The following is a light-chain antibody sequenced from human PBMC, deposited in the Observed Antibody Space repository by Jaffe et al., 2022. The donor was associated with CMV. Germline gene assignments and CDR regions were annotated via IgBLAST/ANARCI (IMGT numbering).Light chain of an antibody. CDR1: QSISNY. V-gene: IGKV1-39*01. Sequence: DIQMTQSPSSLSASVGDRITITCRASQSISNYLNWYQQKPGKAPKLLIYAASSLQSGVPSRFSGSGSGTDFTLTISSLQPEDFATYYCQQSYSTLGAFGQGTKVEIE. CDR2: AAS. J-gene: IGKJ1*01. CDR3: QQSYSTLGA.